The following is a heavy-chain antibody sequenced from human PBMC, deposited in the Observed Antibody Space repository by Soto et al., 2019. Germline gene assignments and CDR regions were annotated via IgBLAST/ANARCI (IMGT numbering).Heavy chain of an antibody. J-gene: IGHJ4*02. CDR1: GFTFTSYW. CDR2: LKEDGSGK. CDR3: AREDFYRFDY. Sequence: EVQQVESGGGLVQPGGSLRVSCAASGFTFTSYWMSWVRQPPGKGLEWVANLKEDGSGKYYLDSAKGRFTISRDNAKNSLYLQMNSLRAEDTAVYFCAREDFYRFDYWGQGNLVTVSS. V-gene: IGHV3-7*01.